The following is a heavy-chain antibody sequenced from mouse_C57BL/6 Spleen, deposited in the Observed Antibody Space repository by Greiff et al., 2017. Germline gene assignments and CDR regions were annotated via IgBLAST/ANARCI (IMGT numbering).Heavy chain of an antibody. D-gene: IGHD1-1*01. CDR2: IYPSDSET. J-gene: IGHJ1*03. CDR3: ARSATVVDFGYFDV. Sequence: QVQLQQPGAELVRPGSSVKLSCKASGYTFTSYWMDWVKQRPGQGLEWIGNIYPSDSETHYNQKFKDKATLTVAKSSSTAYMQLSSLTSEDSAVYYCARSATVVDFGYFDVWGTGTTVTVSS. CDR1: GYTFTSYW. V-gene: IGHV1-61*01.